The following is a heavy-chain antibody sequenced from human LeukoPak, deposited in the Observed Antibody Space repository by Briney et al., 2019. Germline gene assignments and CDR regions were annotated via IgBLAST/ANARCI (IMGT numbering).Heavy chain of an antibody. CDR1: GGTFSSSA. D-gene: IGHD6-13*01. J-gene: IGHJ6*03. CDR3: ARGPAGTFYYYYMDV. Sequence: SVKVSCKASGGTFSSSAISWGRQAPGQGREWMGGIIPIFGTANYAQTFQGRVTITTDESTSTAYMELSSLRSEDTAVYYCARGPAGTFYYYYMDVWGKGTTVTVSS. V-gene: IGHV1-69*05. CDR2: IIPIFGTA.